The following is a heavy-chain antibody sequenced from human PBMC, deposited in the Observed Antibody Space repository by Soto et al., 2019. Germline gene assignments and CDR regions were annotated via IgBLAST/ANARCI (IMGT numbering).Heavy chain of an antibody. CDR1: GFSVSSNY. D-gene: IGHD3-9*01. J-gene: IGHJ4*02. Sequence: GGSLRLSCAASGFSVSSNYMSWVRQAPGKGLEWVSVIYSGGNTYYADSVKGRFTISRDNSKNTLYLQMNSLRAEDTAVYYCASQFYYDILTGYYSPIDYWGQGTLVTVSS. V-gene: IGHV3-53*01. CDR2: IYSGGNT. CDR3: ASQFYYDILTGYYSPIDY.